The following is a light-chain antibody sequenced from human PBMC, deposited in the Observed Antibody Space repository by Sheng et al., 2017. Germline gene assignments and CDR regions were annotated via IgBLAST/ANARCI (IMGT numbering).Light chain of an antibody. V-gene: IGKV2-28*01. J-gene: IGKJ1*01. CDR2: MGS. CDR1: QSLLHNNGNNY. CDR3: MQTLYTPQ. Sequence: DIVLTQSPLSLPVSPGEPASISCRSSQSLLHNNGNNYLDWYLQKPGQSPQVLIYMGSNRASGVPDRFSGSGTGTEFTLKISRVETEDVGVYYCMQTLYTPQFGQGTKVEIK.